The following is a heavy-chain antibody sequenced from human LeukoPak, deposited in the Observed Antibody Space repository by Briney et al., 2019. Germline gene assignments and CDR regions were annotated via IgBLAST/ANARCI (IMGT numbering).Heavy chain of an antibody. CDR3: ARETYYDFWSGSGAFDI. CDR2: IYHSGST. D-gene: IGHD3-3*01. J-gene: IGHJ3*02. V-gene: IGHV4-4*02. Sequence: SATLSLTCAVSGGSISSSNWWSWVRQPPGKGLEWIGEIYHSGSTNYNPSLKSRVTISVDKSKNQFSLKLSSVTAADTAVYYCARETYYDFWSGSGAFDIWGQGTMVTVSS. CDR1: GGSISSSNW.